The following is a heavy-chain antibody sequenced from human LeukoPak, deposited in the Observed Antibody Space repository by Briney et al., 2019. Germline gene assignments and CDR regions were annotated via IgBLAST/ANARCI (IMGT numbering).Heavy chain of an antibody. CDR2: VGISSGNT. J-gene: IGHJ5*01. V-gene: IGHV3-48*04. CDR1: GFTFSDYS. CDR3: ARDRVVSGRFGEVAS. D-gene: IGHD3-10*01. Sequence: PGGSLRLSCAASGFTFSDYSMNWVRQAPGKGLEWISYVGISSGNTKYADSVKGRFTISGDSAKNSLYLQMSSLRADDTAVYYCARDRVVSGRFGEVASWGQGTLVTVSS.